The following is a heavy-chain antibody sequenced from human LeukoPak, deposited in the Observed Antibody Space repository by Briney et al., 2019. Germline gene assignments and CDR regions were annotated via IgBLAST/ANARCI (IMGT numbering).Heavy chain of an antibody. D-gene: IGHD6-6*01. CDR3: AREVAYSSFFESFDI. Sequence: GGSLRLSCAAPGFTFRSYGMHWVRQAPAKGLEWVAGIWYDGSNKYYTDSVKGRFTISRDNSKNTLYLEMNSLRAEDTAVYYCAREVAYSSFFESFDIWGQGTMVTVSS. V-gene: IGHV3-33*01. CDR2: IWYDGSNK. J-gene: IGHJ3*02. CDR1: GFTFRSYG.